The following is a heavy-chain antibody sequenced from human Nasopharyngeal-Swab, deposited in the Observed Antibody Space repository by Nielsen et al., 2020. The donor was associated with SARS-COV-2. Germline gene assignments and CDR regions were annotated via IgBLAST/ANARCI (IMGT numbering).Heavy chain of an antibody. V-gene: IGHV4-31*02. CDR3: ARGAPDDILTGSGDDPRFDP. J-gene: IGHJ5*02. Sequence: WIRQPPGKGLEWIGYIYYSGSTYYNPSLKSRVTISVDTSKNQFSLKLSSMTAADTAVYYCARGAPDDILTGSGDDPRFDPWGQGTLVTVSS. CDR2: IYYSGST. D-gene: IGHD3-9*01.